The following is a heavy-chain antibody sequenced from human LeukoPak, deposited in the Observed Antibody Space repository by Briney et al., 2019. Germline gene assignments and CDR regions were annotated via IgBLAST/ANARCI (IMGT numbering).Heavy chain of an antibody. CDR1: GGTFSSYA. CDR3: ARGTTLVEATYFDY. CDR2: IIPIFGTA. D-gene: IGHD1-26*01. Sequence: ASVNVSCKASGGTFSSYAISWVRQAPGQGLEWMGGIIPIFGTANYAQKFQGRVTITADESTSTAYMELSSLRSEDTAVYYCARGTTLVEATYFDYWGQGALVTVSS. V-gene: IGHV1-69*13. J-gene: IGHJ4*02.